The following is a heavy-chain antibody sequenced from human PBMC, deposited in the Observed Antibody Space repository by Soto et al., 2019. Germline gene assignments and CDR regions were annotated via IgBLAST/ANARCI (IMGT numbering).Heavy chain of an antibody. Sequence: GGSLRLSCAASGFTFRSYEMSCVRQAPGKGLEWVSALSSSGGSTYYADSVKVRFIIPRDNSRNTLYLQMSSLSAEDTVVYYCAKAGKKIKYSSSHDSADWGQGTLVTVSS. D-gene: IGHD6-6*01. CDR1: GFTFRSYE. CDR3: AKAGKKIKYSSSHDSAD. CDR2: LSSSGGST. V-gene: IGHV3-23*01. J-gene: IGHJ4*02.